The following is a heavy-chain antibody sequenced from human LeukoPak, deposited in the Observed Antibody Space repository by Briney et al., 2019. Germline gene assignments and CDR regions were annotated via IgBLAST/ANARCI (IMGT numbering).Heavy chain of an antibody. D-gene: IGHD7-27*01. CDR1: GGSISSGSYS. CDR3: ARFSPRAMGNYFDY. CDR2: IYPRGST. V-gene: IGHV4-30-2*01. J-gene: IGHJ4*02. Sequence: SQTLSLTCAVSGGSISSGSYSWSWIRQPPGKGLEWIGYIYPRGSTYYNPSLKSRVTMSLDRSANQFSLNLSSVTAADTAVYYCARFSPRAMGNYFDYWGQGTLVTVSS.